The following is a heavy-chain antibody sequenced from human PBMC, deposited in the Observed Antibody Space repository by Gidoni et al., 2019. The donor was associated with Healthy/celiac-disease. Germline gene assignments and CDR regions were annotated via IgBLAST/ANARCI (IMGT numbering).Heavy chain of an antibody. CDR2: ISYDGSNK. V-gene: IGHV3-30*04. CDR3: ARDVYGDYATGGDY. D-gene: IGHD4-17*01. Sequence: QVQLVESGGGVVQPGRSLRLSCAASGFTFSSYAMHWVRQAPGKGLEWVAVISYDGSNKYYADSVKGRFTISIDNSKNTLYLQMNSLRAEDTAVYYCARDVYGDYATGGDYWGQGTLVTVSS. CDR1: GFTFSSYA. J-gene: IGHJ4*02.